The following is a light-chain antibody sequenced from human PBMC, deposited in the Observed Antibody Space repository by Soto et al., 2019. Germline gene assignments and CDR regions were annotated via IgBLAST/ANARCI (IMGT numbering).Light chain of an antibody. CDR2: GAS. V-gene: IGKV3-20*01. Sequence: EMVVTQSPGTLSLSPGERATLSCRASQSDTNAYLTWYQQKPGQAPRLHIYGASTRATGIPDRFSGSGSGTDFTLTISRVEPEDFAVYYCHYYGGPFGGGTKIEIK. J-gene: IGKJ4*01. CDR1: QSDTNAY. CDR3: HYYGGP.